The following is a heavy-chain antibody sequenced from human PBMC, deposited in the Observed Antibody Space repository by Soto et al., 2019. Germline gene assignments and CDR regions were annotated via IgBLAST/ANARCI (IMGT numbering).Heavy chain of an antibody. CDR2: IWYDGSNK. Sequence: GGSLRLSCAASGFTFSSYGMHWVRQAPGKGLEWVAVIWYDGSNKYYADSVKGRFTISRDNSKNTLYLQMNSLRAEDTAVYYCARDTVVAEELYYYYGMDVWGQGTTVTVSS. CDR1: GFTFSSYG. D-gene: IGHD2-15*01. V-gene: IGHV3-33*01. J-gene: IGHJ6*02. CDR3: ARDTVVAEELYYYYGMDV.